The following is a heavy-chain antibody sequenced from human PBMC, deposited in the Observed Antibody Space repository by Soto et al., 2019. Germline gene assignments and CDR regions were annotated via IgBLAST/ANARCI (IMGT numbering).Heavy chain of an antibody. CDR1: GFTFSSYW. CDR3: ASSWGYYDSSGYYVDY. CDR2: IKQDGSEK. J-gene: IGHJ4*02. Sequence: GGSLRLSCAASGFTFSSYWMSWVRQAPGKGLEWVANIKQDGSEKYYVDSVKGRFTISRDNAKNSLYLQMNSRRAEDTAVYYCASSWGYYDSSGYYVDYWGQGTLVTVSS. D-gene: IGHD3-22*01. V-gene: IGHV3-7*01.